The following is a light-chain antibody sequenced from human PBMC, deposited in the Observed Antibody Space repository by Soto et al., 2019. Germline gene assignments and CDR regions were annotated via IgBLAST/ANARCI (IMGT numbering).Light chain of an antibody. CDR1: QSVSSY. J-gene: IGKJ5*01. CDR3: QQRSNWPPIT. V-gene: IGKV3-11*01. Sequence: DTVLTQYPSTLYFSPGQRATLSFISSQSVSSYLAWYQQRPGQAPRLLIYDASNRATGIPARFSGSGSGTDFTLTISSLEAEDFAIYYCQQRSNWPPITFGQGTRLEIK. CDR2: DAS.